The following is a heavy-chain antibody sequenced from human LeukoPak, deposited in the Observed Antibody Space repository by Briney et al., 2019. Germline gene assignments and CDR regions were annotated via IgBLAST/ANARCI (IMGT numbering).Heavy chain of an antibody. V-gene: IGHV4-59*01. J-gene: IGHJ5*02. D-gene: IGHD1-26*01. CDR2: IYNSGST. CDR3: ARGRVGANNWFDP. CDR1: GGSISSYY. Sequence: SETLSLTCTVSGGSISSYYWSWIRQPPGKGLEWIGYIYNSGSTNYNPSLKSRVTISVDTSKNQFSLKLSSVTAADTAVYYCARGRVGANNWFDPWGQGTLVTVSS.